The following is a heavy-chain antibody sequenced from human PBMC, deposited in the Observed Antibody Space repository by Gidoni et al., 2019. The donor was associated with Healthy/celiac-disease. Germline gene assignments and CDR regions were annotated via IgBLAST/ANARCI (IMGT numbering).Heavy chain of an antibody. J-gene: IGHJ6*02. Sequence: EVQLVESGGGLVKPGGSLRLSCAASGFTFSNAWMKWVRQAPGKGLEWVGRIKSKTDGGTTDYAAPVKGRFTISRDDSKNTLYLQMNSLKTEDTAVYYCTTDWLWFGRGYYYYGMDVWGQGTTVTVSS. CDR1: GFTFSNAW. D-gene: IGHD3-10*01. CDR2: IKSKTDGGTT. CDR3: TTDWLWFGRGYYYYGMDV. V-gene: IGHV3-15*07.